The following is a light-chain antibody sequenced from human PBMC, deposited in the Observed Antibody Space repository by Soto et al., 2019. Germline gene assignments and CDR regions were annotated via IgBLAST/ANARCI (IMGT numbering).Light chain of an antibody. J-gene: IGKJ4*01. CDR3: QQYKHWPRMLS. Sequence: EIILTQSPATLNVSPGERATLSCRASQSLTSNLAWYQQRPGQAPRLLIYDTSTRATDIPARFSGSGSGTEFTLTISSLQSEDFAVYYCQQYKHWPRMLSFGGGTRV. CDR1: QSLTSN. V-gene: IGKV3-15*01. CDR2: DTS.